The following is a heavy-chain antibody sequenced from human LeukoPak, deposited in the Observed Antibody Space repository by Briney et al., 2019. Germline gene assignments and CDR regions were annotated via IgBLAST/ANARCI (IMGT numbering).Heavy chain of an antibody. CDR2: ISGSGGNT. D-gene: IGHD3-3*02. CDR1: GFTFSTYT. J-gene: IGHJ4*02. CDR3: AKAAFSRTSYFDY. Sequence: GGSLRLSCAASGFTFSTYTMSWVRQAPGKGLEWVSAISGSGGNTYYADSVKGRFTISRDNSKNTLYLQMDSLRADDTAVYYCAKAAFSRTSYFDYWGQGTLVTASS. V-gene: IGHV3-23*01.